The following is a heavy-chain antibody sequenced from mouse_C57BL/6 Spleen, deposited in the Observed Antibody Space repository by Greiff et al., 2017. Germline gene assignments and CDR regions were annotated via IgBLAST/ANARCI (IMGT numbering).Heavy chain of an antibody. Sequence: EVQLVESGPELVKPGASVKISCKASGYSFTGYYMNWVKQSPEKSLEWIGEINPSTGGTTYNQKFKAKATLTVDKSSSTTYMQLKSLTSEDSAVYYCARTGDYDEGGYAMDYWGQGTSVTVSS. V-gene: IGHV1-42*01. D-gene: IGHD2-4*01. CDR2: INPSTGGT. J-gene: IGHJ4*01. CDR3: ARTGDYDEGGYAMDY. CDR1: GYSFTGYY.